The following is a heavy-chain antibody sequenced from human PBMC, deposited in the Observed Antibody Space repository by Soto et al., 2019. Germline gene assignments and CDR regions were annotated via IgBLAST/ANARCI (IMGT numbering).Heavy chain of an antibody. J-gene: IGHJ4*02. V-gene: IGHV1-18*01. CDR1: GYTFTSYG. CDR2: ISAYNGNT. Sequence: ASVKVSCKASGYTFTSYGISWVRQAPGQGLEWMGWISAYNGNTNYAQKLQGRVTMTTDTSTSTAYMELRSLRSDDTAVYYCASVLRYFDWLPSFGYWGQGALVTVSS. CDR3: ASVLRYFDWLPSFGY. D-gene: IGHD3-9*01.